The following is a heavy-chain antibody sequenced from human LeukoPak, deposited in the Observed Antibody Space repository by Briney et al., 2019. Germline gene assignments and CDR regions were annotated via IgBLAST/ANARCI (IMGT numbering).Heavy chain of an antibody. Sequence: SVKVSCKASGYTFTDYYMHWVRQAPGQGLEWMGGIIPIFGTANYAQKFQGRVTITADESTSTAYMELSSLRSEDTAVYYCAIENRGSGSYYFVYWGQGTLVTVSS. V-gene: IGHV1-69*13. D-gene: IGHD3-10*01. CDR1: GYTFTDYY. CDR3: AIENRGSGSYYFVY. CDR2: IIPIFGTA. J-gene: IGHJ4*02.